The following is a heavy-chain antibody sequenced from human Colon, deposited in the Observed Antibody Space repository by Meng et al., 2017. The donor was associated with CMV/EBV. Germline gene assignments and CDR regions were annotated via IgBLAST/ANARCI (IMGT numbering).Heavy chain of an antibody. CDR2: MNSDAGNT. J-gene: IGHJ4*02. D-gene: IGHD6-25*01. V-gene: IGHV1-2*02. CDR3: ARASQSQRLPDY. CDR1: GYAFIDYY. Sequence: ASVMVSCKASGYAFIDYYIHWVRQAPGQSLGWMGWMNSDAGNTVYAPQFRGRVTMTRDTSINTAYMELRSLKSDDTAVYYCARASQSQRLPDYWGQGTLVTVSS.